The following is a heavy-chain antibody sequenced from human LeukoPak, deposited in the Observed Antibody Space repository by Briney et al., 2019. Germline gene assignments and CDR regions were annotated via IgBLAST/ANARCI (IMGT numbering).Heavy chain of an antibody. CDR1: GYTCTSYG. CDR3: ARADCSGGSSGSDY. J-gene: IGHJ4*02. D-gene: IGHD2-15*01. CDR2: ISAYNGNT. V-gene: IGHV1-18*01. Sequence: ASVKVSCKASGYTCTSYGISWVRQAPGQWLELMGGISAYNGNTNYAQKLQGRVTMTTDTSTSTAYMELRSLRSDDTAVYYCARADCSGGSSGSDYWGQGTLVTVSS.